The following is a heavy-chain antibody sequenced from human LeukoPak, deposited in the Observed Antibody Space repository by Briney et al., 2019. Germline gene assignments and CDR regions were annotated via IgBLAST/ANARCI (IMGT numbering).Heavy chain of an antibody. CDR3: ARDQSNGVAGTVFDY. J-gene: IGHJ4*02. V-gene: IGHV6-1*01. CDR1: GDSVSSNIAA. Sequence: PSQTLSLTCDISGDSVSSNIAAWNWIRQSPSRGLEWLGRTYYRSKWSNDYAVSVKSRITINSDTSKNQFSLQLISVTPDDTAVYYCARDQSNGVAGTVFDYWGQGTLVTVSS. D-gene: IGHD6-19*01. CDR2: TYYRSKWSN.